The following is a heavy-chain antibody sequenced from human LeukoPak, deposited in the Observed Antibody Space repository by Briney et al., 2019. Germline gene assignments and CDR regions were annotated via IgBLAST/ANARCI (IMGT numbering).Heavy chain of an antibody. J-gene: IGHJ4*02. D-gene: IGHD2-15*01. Sequence: GGSLRLSCAASGFAVSNNYMTWVRQAPGKGLEWVSVIYKDGSTYYADSVKGRFTISRDNSKNTVYLQMNSLRAEDAAVYYCARGYCSGRSCYMWYSDYWGQGTLVTVSS. CDR2: IYKDGST. V-gene: IGHV3-53*01. CDR3: ARGYCSGRSCYMWYSDY. CDR1: GFAVSNNY.